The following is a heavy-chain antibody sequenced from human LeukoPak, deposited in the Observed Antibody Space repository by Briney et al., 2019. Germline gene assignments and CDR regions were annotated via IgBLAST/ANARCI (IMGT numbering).Heavy chain of an antibody. CDR3: AREGSIAADAFDI. CDR1: GFTFSSYA. V-gene: IGHV3-23*01. D-gene: IGHD6-25*01. J-gene: IGHJ3*02. Sequence: GGSLRLSCAASGFTFSSYAMTWVRQAPGKGLEWVSAISGSGVSTYYADSVKGRFTISRDNSKKTIYLQMNRLTNNDTGVYYCAREGSIAADAFDIWGQGTVVTVSS. CDR2: ISGSGVST.